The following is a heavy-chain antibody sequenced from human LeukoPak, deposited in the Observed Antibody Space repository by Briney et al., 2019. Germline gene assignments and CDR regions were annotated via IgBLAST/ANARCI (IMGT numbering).Heavy chain of an antibody. Sequence: PGGSLRLSCAASGFTFSSYSMNWVRQAPGKGLEWVSSISSSSSYIYYADSVKGRFTISRDNAKNSLYLQMNSLRAEDTAVYYCARSVTGDPWYFDYWGQGTLVTVSS. J-gene: IGHJ4*02. CDR2: ISSSSSYI. CDR1: GFTFSSYS. D-gene: IGHD7-27*01. V-gene: IGHV3-21*01. CDR3: ARSVTGDPWYFDY.